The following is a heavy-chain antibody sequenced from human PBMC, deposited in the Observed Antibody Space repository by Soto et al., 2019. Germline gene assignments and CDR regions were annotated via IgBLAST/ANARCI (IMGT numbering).Heavy chain of an antibody. CDR1: GGSISSSSYY. Sequence: SETLSLTCTVSGGSISSSSYYWGWIRQPPGKGLEWIGSIYYSGSTYYNPSLKSRVTISVDTSKNQFSLKLSSVTAADTAVYYRARLTPYYDFWSGSTYNWFDPWGQGTLVTVSS. V-gene: IGHV4-39*01. D-gene: IGHD3-3*01. CDR3: ARLTPYYDFWSGSTYNWFDP. CDR2: IYYSGST. J-gene: IGHJ5*02.